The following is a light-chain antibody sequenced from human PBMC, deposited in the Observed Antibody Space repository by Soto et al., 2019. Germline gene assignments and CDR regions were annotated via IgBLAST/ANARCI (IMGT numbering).Light chain of an antibody. Sequence: EIVMTQSPATLSVSPGERATLSCRARQSVRNNLAWYQQKPGQAPRLLIYHASTRATGIPARFSGSGSGTEFTLTISSLQSEDFAVYYCQQYNKWPLTFGGGTKVEIK. V-gene: IGKV3-15*01. CDR3: QQYNKWPLT. CDR1: QSVRNN. CDR2: HAS. J-gene: IGKJ4*01.